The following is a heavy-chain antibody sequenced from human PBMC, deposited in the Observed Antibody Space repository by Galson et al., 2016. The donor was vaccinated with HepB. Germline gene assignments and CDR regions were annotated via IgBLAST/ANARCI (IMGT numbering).Heavy chain of an antibody. CDR3: ARHIREPLDLCSFDI. Sequence: QSGAEVKKPGESLKISCKASGYNFNHYWIVWVRQMAGKGLEWMGIIYPGDSDTKYSPSFQGQVTISVDKSTFSAYLQWSSLQASDTAIYYCARHIREPLDLCSFDIWGQGTMVTVSS. D-gene: IGHD1-26*01. J-gene: IGHJ3*02. V-gene: IGHV5-51*01. CDR1: GYNFNHYW. CDR2: IYPGDSDT.